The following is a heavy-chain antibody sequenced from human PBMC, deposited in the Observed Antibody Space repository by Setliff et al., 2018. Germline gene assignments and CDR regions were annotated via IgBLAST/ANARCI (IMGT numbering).Heavy chain of an antibody. CDR2: IGGRGIST. CDR1: GFTFGDFA. V-gene: IGHV3-23*01. J-gene: IGHJ4*02. CDR3: AKVLSLVGASDH. Sequence: GGSLRLSCAASGFTFGDFAMTWVRQAPGKGLEWVSGIGGRGISTYYADSVKGRFTISRDNSKNTLSLQMHSLRVEDTAFYYCAKVLSLVGASDHWGQGTLVTVSS. D-gene: IGHD1-26*01.